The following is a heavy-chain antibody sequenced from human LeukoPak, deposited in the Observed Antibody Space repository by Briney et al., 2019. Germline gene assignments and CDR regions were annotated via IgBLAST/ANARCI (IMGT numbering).Heavy chain of an antibody. CDR1: GGTFSSYA. D-gene: IGHD2-15*01. J-gene: IGHJ6*02. CDR2: IIPIFGIA. V-gene: IGHV1-69*04. Sequence: SVKVSCKASGGTFSSYAISWVRQAPGQGLEWMGRIIPIFGIANYAQKFQGRVTITADKSTSTAYMELSSLRSEDTAVYYCASWFRYCSGGSCYNGTDVWGQGTTVTVSS. CDR3: ASWFRYCSGGSCYNGTDV.